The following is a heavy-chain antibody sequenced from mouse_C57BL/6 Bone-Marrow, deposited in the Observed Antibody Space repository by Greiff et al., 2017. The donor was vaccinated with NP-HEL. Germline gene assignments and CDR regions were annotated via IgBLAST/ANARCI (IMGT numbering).Heavy chain of an antibody. Sequence: QVQLKQSGAELVRPGTSVKVSCKASGYAFTNYLIEWVKQRPGQGLEWIGVINPGSGGTNYNEKFKGKATLTADKSSSTAYMQLSSLTSEDSAVYFCARGYYYGSSYPYYYAMDYWGQGTSVTVSS. CDR3: ARGYYYGSSYPYYYAMDY. CDR2: INPGSGGT. D-gene: IGHD1-1*01. V-gene: IGHV1-54*01. J-gene: IGHJ4*01. CDR1: GYAFTNYL.